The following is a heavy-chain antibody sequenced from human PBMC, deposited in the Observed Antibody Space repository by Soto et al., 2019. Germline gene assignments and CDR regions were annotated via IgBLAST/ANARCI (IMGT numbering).Heavy chain of an antibody. J-gene: IGHJ5*02. D-gene: IGHD3-3*01. CDR3: ARDLLEDQLLGWFDP. CDR1: GGSISSSNW. CDR2: IYHSGST. V-gene: IGHV4-4*02. Sequence: SETLSLTCAVSGGSISSSNWWSWVRQPPGKGLEWIGEIYHSGSTNYNPSLKSRVTISVDKSKNQFSLKLSSVTAADTAVYYCARDLLEDQLLGWFDPWGQGTVVTVSS.